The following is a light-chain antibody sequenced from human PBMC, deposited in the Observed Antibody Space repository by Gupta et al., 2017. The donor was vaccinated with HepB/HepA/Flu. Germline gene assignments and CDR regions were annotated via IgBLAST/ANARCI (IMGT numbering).Light chain of an antibody. J-gene: IGKJ3*01. CDR1: QSVSSN. Sequence: EIVMTQSPATLFVSPGERATVSCRASQSVSSNLAWYQQKPGQAPRLLIYGASTRAIGIPARFSGSGSGTEFTLTISSLQSEDFVVYYCQQYNAWPFTFGPGTKVDFK. V-gene: IGKV3-15*01. CDR3: QQYNAWPFT. CDR2: GAS.